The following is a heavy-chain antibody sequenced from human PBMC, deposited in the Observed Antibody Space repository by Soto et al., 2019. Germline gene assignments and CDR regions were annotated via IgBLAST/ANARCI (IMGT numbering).Heavy chain of an antibody. V-gene: IGHV1-69*13. D-gene: IGHD3-22*01. CDR3: ARDLHDSSGSHFDY. CDR2: IIPIFGTA. J-gene: IGHJ4*02. CDR1: GGTFSSYA. Sequence: ASVKVSCKASGGTFSSYAISWVRQAPGQGLEWMGGIIPIFGTANYAQKFQGRVTITADESTSTAYMELSSLRSEDTAVYYCARDLHDSSGSHFDYWGQGTLVTVSS.